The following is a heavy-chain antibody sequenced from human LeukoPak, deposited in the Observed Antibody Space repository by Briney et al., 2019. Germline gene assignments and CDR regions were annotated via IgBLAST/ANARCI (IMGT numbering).Heavy chain of an antibody. V-gene: IGHV3-48*02. Sequence: GGSLRLSCAASGFTFSAYSMNWARQAPGKGLDWVSYISSRSFTIYYADSVKGRFTISRDNAKNSLYLEMNSLRDEDTAVYYCARSVIAVAGYDAFDIWGQGTVVTVSS. CDR2: ISSRSFTI. CDR3: ARSVIAVAGYDAFDI. CDR1: GFTFSAYS. D-gene: IGHD6-19*01. J-gene: IGHJ3*02.